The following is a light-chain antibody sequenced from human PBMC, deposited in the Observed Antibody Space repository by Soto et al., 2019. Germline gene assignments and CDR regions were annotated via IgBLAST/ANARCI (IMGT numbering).Light chain of an antibody. J-gene: IGKJ1*01. V-gene: IGKV3-15*01. Sequence: EIVMTQSPGTLSVSPGARAPLSCRASQSVSVNLAWYQQKPGQAPRLLIYGASTRATGIPARFSGSGSGTEFTLTISSLQSEDFAVYYCQQYNNWPRTFGQGTKVDIK. CDR1: QSVSVN. CDR3: QQYNNWPRT. CDR2: GAS.